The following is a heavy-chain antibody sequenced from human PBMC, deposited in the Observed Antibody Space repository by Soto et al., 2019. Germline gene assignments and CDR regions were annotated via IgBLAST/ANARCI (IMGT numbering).Heavy chain of an antibody. CDR2: IYWDDDK. J-gene: IGHJ5*02. Sequence: QITLKESGPTVVTPTQTLTLTCTFSGFSLTTTGVGVGWIRQPPGNALECLALIYWDDDKRYSPSLKSRLTITRATAKHQVVLTITNVAPVATGTYYCAYRLSDRIVRWRTPPFDPGGQGTVVSVSS. D-gene: IGHD2-21*01. V-gene: IGHV2-5*02. CDR3: AYRLSDRIVRWRTPPFDP. CDR1: GFSLTTTGVG.